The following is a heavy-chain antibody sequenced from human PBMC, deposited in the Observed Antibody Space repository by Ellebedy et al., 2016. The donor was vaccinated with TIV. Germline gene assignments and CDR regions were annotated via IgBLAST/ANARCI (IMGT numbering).Heavy chain of an antibody. CDR2: TGGST. CDR3: ARDHNWVFDY. CDR1: GFTFSSYS. V-gene: IGHV3-48*02. D-gene: IGHD1-20*01. J-gene: IGHJ4*02. Sequence: GESLKISCAASGFTFSSYSFNWVCQAPGKGLEWISYTGGSTYYADSVKGRFTISRDNAENSLYLQMNSLRDEDTAVYFCARDHNWVFDYWGQGTLVTVSS.